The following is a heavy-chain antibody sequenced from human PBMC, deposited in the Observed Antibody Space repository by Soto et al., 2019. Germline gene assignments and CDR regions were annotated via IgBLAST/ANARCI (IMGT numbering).Heavy chain of an antibody. D-gene: IGHD3-10*01. CDR1: GGSFSGYY. CDR3: ARERRVLLWFGESQYYFDY. Sequence: SETLSLTCAVHGGSFSGYYWDWIRQPPGKGLEWIGEINHSGSTNYNPSLKSRVTISVDTSKNQFSLKLSSVTAADTAVYYCARERRVLLWFGESQYYFDYWGQGTLVTVSS. J-gene: IGHJ4*02. V-gene: IGHV4-34*01. CDR2: INHSGST.